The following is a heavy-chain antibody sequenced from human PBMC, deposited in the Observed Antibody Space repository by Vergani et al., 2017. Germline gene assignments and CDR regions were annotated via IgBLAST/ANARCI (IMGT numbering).Heavy chain of an antibody. CDR3: TRPGIVAVAGTGGVDD. D-gene: IGHD6-19*01. CDR1: GFTFGDYA. V-gene: IGHV3-49*05. J-gene: IGHJ4*02. Sequence: EVQLVESGGGLVKPGRSLRLSCTASGFTFGDYAMSWFRQAPGKGLEWVGFIRSKAYGGTKEYAASVKGRFTISRDDCKSIAYLQTNSLKTSDTAVYYCTRPGIVAVAGTGGVDDWGQGTLVTVSS. CDR2: IRSKAYGGTK.